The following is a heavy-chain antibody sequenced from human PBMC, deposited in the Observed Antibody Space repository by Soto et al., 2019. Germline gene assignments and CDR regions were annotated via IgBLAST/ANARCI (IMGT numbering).Heavy chain of an antibody. J-gene: IGHJ4*02. CDR2: VKDGGST. V-gene: IGHV4-34*01. CDR3: ARGQEGIVATH. CDR1: GGSLTGYY. Sequence: QVQLQQWGAGLLKPSETLSLTCTVNGGSLTGYYWSWIRQPPGKGLEWIGEVKDGGSTNYSPSLRGRVSISADTAQHHFSLRLNSVPAADTAVYFCARGQEGIVATHWDQGALVTVSS. D-gene: IGHD5-12*01.